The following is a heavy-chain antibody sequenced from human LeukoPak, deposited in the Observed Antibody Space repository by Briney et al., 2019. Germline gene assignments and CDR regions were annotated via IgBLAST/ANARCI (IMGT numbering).Heavy chain of an antibody. CDR3: ATPSDYDTRVV. J-gene: IGHJ6*04. CDR1: GFSFRTYS. D-gene: IGHD3-22*01. V-gene: IGHV3-21*01. Sequence: GGSLRLSCAASGFSFRTYSMNWVRQAPGKGLEWVSSISSSSSYIYYADSVKGRFTISRDNAKNSLYLQMNSLRAEDTAVYYCATPSDYDTRVVWGKGTTVTVSS. CDR2: ISSSSSYI.